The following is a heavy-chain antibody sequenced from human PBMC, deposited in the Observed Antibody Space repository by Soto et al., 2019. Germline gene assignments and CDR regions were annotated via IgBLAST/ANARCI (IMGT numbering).Heavy chain of an antibody. V-gene: IGHV4-4*02. J-gene: IGHJ6*02. CDR3: ASVRGGYYYAMDV. CDR1: GGSISSSNW. Sequence: QVQLQESGPGLVKPSGTLSLTCAVSGGSISSSNWWSWVRQPPGKGLEWIGEIYHSGSTNYNPSLKGRVPVSVDKSKNQSSLRLSSVTAADAAVYYWASVRGGYYYAMDVWGQGTTVTVSS. CDR2: IYHSGST. D-gene: IGHD3-10*02.